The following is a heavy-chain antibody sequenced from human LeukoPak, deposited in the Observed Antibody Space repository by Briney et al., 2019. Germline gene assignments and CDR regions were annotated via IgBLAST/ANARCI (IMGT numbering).Heavy chain of an antibody. Sequence: SETLSLTCTVSGGSISSYYWSWIRQPPGKGLEWIGYIYYSGSTNYNPSLKSRVTISVDTSKNQFSLKLSSVTAAGTAVYYCARHAGRYYDSSFYYFDYWGQGTLVTVSS. CDR1: GGSISSYY. CDR3: ARHAGRYYDSSFYYFDY. V-gene: IGHV4-59*08. J-gene: IGHJ4*02. CDR2: IYYSGST. D-gene: IGHD3-22*01.